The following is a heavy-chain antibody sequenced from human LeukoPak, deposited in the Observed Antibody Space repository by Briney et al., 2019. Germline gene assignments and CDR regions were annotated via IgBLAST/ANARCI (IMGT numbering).Heavy chain of an antibody. CDR1: GFTFRNYA. V-gene: IGHV3-30*04. CDR2: VSFDGNTT. J-gene: IGHJ4*02. Sequence: GGSLRLSCAASGFTFRNYAMYWVRQAPGRRVEWSAVVSFDGNTTFYSDSVKGRFSISRDNSKNTLYLEMNSLRAEDTAVYYCARFRAATTRFDYWGQGTLVTVSS. CDR3: ARFRAATTRFDY. D-gene: IGHD1/OR15-1a*01.